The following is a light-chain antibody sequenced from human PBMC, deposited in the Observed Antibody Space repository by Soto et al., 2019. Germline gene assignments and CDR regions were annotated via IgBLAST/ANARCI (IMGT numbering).Light chain of an antibody. Sequence: EIVLTQSPGTLSLSPGDRATLSCRASQSVSSSDLAWYQQKPGQAPRHLIYSASTRATGIPDRFSGSGSGTDFTLTISRLEPEDFAVYYCQQYGGSPLYTFGQGTKLEIK. CDR1: QSVSSSD. CDR3: QQYGGSPLYT. J-gene: IGKJ2*01. CDR2: SAS. V-gene: IGKV3-20*01.